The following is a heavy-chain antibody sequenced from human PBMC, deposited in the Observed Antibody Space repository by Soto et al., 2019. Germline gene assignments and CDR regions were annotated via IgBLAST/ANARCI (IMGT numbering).Heavy chain of an antibody. CDR1: GFTFSSYA. D-gene: IGHD6-6*01. CDR2: ISGSGGST. CDR3: AKGAIAALDLYDY. Sequence: PXESLGLSCAASGFTFSSYAMSWVRQAPGKGLEWVSAISGSGGSTYYADSVKGRFTISRDNSKNTLYLQMNSLRVEDTAVYYCAKGAIAALDLYDYWGQGTLVTVS. V-gene: IGHV3-23*01. J-gene: IGHJ4*02.